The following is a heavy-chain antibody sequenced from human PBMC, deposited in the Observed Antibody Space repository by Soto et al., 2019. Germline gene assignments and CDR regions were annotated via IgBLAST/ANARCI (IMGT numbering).Heavy chain of an antibody. J-gene: IGHJ4*02. CDR3: ASPSYGSGSYY. CDR2: INAGNGNT. Sequence: QVQLVQSGAEVKKPGASVKVSCKASGYTISSYALHWVRQAPGQRLEWMGWINAGNGNTKYSQKFQGRVTFTRDTSASTAYMELSSLRSEDTAVYYCASPSYGSGSYYWGQGTLVTVSS. V-gene: IGHV1-3*01. CDR1: GYTISSYA. D-gene: IGHD3-10*01.